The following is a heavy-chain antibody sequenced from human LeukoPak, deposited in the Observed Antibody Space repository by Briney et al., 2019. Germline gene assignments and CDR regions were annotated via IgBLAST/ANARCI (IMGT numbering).Heavy chain of an antibody. CDR2: INHSGST. V-gene: IGHV4-34*01. D-gene: IGHD4-23*01. CDR3: ARNGGNSDVDD. Sequence: PSETLSLTCAAYGGSFSGYYWTWIRQPPGKGLEWIGEINHSGSTNYNPSLKSRVTISVDTSKNQFSLKLSSVTAADTAVYYCARNGGNSDVDDWGQGTLVTVSS. J-gene: IGHJ4*02. CDR1: GGSFSGYY.